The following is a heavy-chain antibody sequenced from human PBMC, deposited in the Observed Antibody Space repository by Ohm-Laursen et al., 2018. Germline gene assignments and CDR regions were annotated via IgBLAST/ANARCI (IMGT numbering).Heavy chain of an antibody. CDR2: IYYSGST. Sequence: TLSLTCTVSGGSISSSSYYWGWIRQPPGKGLEWIGSIYYSGSTYYDPSLKSRVTISLDTSKNQFSLKLCSVTAADTAVYYCARPDSDYYGMDVWGQGTTVTVSS. J-gene: IGHJ6*02. D-gene: IGHD2-21*01. CDR1: GGSISSSSYY. CDR3: ARPDSDYYGMDV. V-gene: IGHV4-39*01.